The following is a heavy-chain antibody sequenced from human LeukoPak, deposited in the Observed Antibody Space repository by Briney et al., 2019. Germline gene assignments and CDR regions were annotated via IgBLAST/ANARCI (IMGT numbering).Heavy chain of an antibody. CDR2: ISWNSGSI. CDR1: GFTFDDYA. D-gene: IGHD6-6*01. CDR3: AKDIYSSSSEGIFDY. V-gene: IGHV3-9*01. Sequence: PGGSLRLSCAASGFTFDDYAMHWVRHAPGKGLEWVSGISWNSGSIGYADSVKGRFTISRDNAKNSLYLQMYSLRAEDTALYYCAKDIYSSSSEGIFDYWGQGTLVTVSS. J-gene: IGHJ4*02.